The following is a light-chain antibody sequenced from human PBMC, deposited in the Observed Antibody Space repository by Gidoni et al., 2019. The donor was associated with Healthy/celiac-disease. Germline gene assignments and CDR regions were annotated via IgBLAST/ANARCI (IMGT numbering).Light chain of an antibody. Sequence: TPGQRVTISCSGSSSNIGSNTVNWYQQLPGTAPKLLIYSNNQRPSGVPDRFSGSKSGTSASLAISGLQSEDEADYYCAAWDDSLNGFYVFGTGTKVTVL. J-gene: IGLJ1*01. CDR3: AAWDDSLNGFYV. CDR1: SSNIGSNT. V-gene: IGLV1-44*01. CDR2: SNN.